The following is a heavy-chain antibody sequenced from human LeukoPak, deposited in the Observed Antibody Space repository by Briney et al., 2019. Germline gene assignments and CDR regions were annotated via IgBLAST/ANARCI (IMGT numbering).Heavy chain of an antibody. CDR2: INPNSGGT. D-gene: IGHD2-2*01. CDR3: ARAPRYCSSTSCGLDI. Sequence: ASVKVSCKASGYTFIGYYMHWVRQAPGQGLEWMGWINPNSGGTNYAQKFQGRVTMTRDTSISTAYMELSRLRSDDTAVYYCARAPRYCSSTSCGLDIWGKGTTVTVSS. J-gene: IGHJ6*04. CDR1: GYTFIGYY. V-gene: IGHV1-2*02.